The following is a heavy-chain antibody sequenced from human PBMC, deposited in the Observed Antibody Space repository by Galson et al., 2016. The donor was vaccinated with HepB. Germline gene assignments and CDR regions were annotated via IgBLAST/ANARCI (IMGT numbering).Heavy chain of an antibody. V-gene: IGHV3-53*01. CDR1: GFTVSSKY. Sequence: SLRLSCAASGFTVSSKYMSWVRQAPGKGLEWVSVIYSGGSAYYADSVKGRFTISRDNSKNTLYLQMNSLRAEETAVYYCASKPPAGTNEVTWGQGTLVTVSS. CDR2: IYSGGSA. J-gene: IGHJ5*02. D-gene: IGHD6-13*01. CDR3: ASKPPAGTNEVT.